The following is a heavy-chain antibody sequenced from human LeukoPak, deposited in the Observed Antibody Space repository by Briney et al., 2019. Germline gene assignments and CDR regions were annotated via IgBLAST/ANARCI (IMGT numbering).Heavy chain of an antibody. CDR3: AKGYGGSYYAPFDY. J-gene: IGHJ4*02. CDR1: GFTFSSHG. V-gene: IGHV3-30*02. CDR2: IRYDGSNK. D-gene: IGHD1-26*01. Sequence: GSLRLSCAASGFTFSSHGIHWVRQAPGKGLEWVAFIRYDGSNKYYVDSVKGRFTISRDSSKNTLYLQMNSLRAEDTAVYYCAKGYGGSYYAPFDYWGQGTLVTVSS.